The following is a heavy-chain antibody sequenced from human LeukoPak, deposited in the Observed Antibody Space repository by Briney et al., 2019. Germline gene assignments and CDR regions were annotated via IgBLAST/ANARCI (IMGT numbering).Heavy chain of an antibody. D-gene: IGHD5-18*01. CDR3: ARLGGYSYGYGY. J-gene: IGHJ4*02. V-gene: IGHV4-34*01. CDR1: GGSFSGYY. Sequence: SETLSLTCAVYGGSFSGYYWSWIRQPPGKGLEWIGEINHSGSTNYNPSLKSRVTISVDTSKNQFSLRLSSVTAADTAVYYCARLGGYSYGYGYWGQGTLVTASS. CDR2: INHSGST.